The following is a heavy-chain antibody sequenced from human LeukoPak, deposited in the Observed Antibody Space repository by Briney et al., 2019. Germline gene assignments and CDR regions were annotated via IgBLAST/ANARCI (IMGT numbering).Heavy chain of an antibody. CDR3: AKDAGLYSSSWYKFDY. CDR1: GFTFSSYA. J-gene: IGHJ4*02. V-gene: IGHV3-23*01. D-gene: IGHD6-13*01. CDR2: ISGSGGST. Sequence: GGSLRLSCAASGFTFSSYAMSWVRQAAGKGLEWVSAISGSGGSTYYADSVKGRFTISRDDSKNTLYLQMNSLRAEDTAVYYCAKDAGLYSSSWYKFDYWGQGTLVTVSS.